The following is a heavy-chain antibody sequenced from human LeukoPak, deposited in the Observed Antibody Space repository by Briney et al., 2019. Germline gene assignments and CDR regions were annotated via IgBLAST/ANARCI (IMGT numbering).Heavy chain of an antibody. CDR3: AKHIYGVVSIQQ. D-gene: IGHD3-3*01. V-gene: IGHV3-15*01. Sequence: GGSLRHSCAASGFTFRDAWMTWVRQAPGKGLEWVGRIRSRADGGTAEYATAVEGRFTISRDDSTNTLYLHMSNVKTEDTAVYYCAKHIYGVVSIQQWGQGALATVSS. J-gene: IGHJ1*01. CDR1: GFTFRDAW. CDR2: IRSRADGGTA.